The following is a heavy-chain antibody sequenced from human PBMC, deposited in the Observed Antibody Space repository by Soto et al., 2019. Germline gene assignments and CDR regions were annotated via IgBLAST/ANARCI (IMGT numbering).Heavy chain of an antibody. Sequence: SQTLSLTCAISGDSVSSNSAAWNWVRLSPSGGLEWLGRTYYRAKWYNDYAVSVKSRITINTDTSKNQFSLQLNSVTPEDTAVYYCARALPAPRYCSGGSCPSANAFDIWGQGTMV. V-gene: IGHV6-1*01. D-gene: IGHD2-15*01. CDR1: GDSVSSNSAA. CDR3: ARALPAPRYCSGGSCPSANAFDI. J-gene: IGHJ3*02. CDR2: TYYRAKWYN.